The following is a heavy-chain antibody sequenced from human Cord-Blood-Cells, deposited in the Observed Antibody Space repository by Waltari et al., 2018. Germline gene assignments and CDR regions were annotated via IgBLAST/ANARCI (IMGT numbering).Heavy chain of an antibody. Sequence: QVQLQQSGPGLVKPSQTLSLTCAISGDSVSSNSAAWNWIRQSPSRGLEWLVRTYYRAKGYNDYAVSVKSRITINPDTSKNQFSLQLNSVTPEDTAVYYCARGEELVPNHCDYWGQGTLVTVSS. CDR1: GDSVSSNSAA. D-gene: IGHD6-6*01. V-gene: IGHV6-1*01. CDR2: TYYRAKGYN. J-gene: IGHJ4*02. CDR3: ARGEELVPNHCDY.